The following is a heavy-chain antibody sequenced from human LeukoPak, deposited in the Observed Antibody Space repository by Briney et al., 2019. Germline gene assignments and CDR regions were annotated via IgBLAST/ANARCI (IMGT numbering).Heavy chain of an antibody. Sequence: GGSLRLSCAASGFTFSSYSMNWAPQTPGKGLEWGSSIIAIPYIYYTDSVKGRFTISTDDSKNSLYLQMNSLRAEDTALYYCARGGLSGQRTDLFDIWGQGTMVTVSS. CDR2: IIAIPYI. J-gene: IGHJ3*02. V-gene: IGHV3-21*01. CDR3: ARGGLSGQRTDLFDI. CDR1: GFTFSSYS. D-gene: IGHD2/OR15-2a*01.